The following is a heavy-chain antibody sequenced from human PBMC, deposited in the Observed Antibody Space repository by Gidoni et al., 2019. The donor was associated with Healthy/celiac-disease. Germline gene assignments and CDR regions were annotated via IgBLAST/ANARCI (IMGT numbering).Heavy chain of an antibody. Sequence: EVQLVESGGGLVQPGGSLRLSCAASGSTFSSYSMNWVGQAPGTGLEWVSYISSSSSTIYYADSVKGRFTISRDNAKNSLYLQMNSLRAEDTAVYYCARLPQIRFLGGNAFDIWGQGTMVTVSS. D-gene: IGHD3-3*01. CDR3: ARLPQIRFLGGNAFDI. V-gene: IGHV3-48*01. J-gene: IGHJ3*02. CDR2: ISSSSSTI. CDR1: GSTFSSYS.